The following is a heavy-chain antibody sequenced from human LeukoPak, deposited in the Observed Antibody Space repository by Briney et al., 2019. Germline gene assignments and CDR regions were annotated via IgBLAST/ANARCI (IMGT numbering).Heavy chain of an antibody. V-gene: IGHV5-51*01. CDR1: GYSFTSYW. J-gene: IGHJ6*02. D-gene: IGHD2/OR15-2a*01. CDR3: ARHDSGVLSPSIGIGIYYYCMDV. CDR2: IYPGDSDT. Sequence: GESLKISCKGSGYSFTSYWIGWVRQMPGKGLEWMGIIYPGDSDTRYSPSFQGQVTISADKSISTAYLQWSSLKASDTAMYYCARHDSGVLSPSIGIGIYYYCMDVWGQGTTVSVSS.